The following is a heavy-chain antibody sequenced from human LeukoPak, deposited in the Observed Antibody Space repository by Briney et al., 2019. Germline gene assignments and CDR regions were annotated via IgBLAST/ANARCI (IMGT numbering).Heavy chain of an antibody. Sequence: SETLSLTCTVSGGSISSGSYYWSWIRQPAGKGLEWIGRIYTSGSTNYNPSLKSRVTMSVDTSKNQFSLKLSSVTAADTAVYYCARDPTSITMVRGVIPHYYYYMDVWGKGTTVTVSS. CDR1: GGSISSGSYY. J-gene: IGHJ6*03. D-gene: IGHD3-10*01. V-gene: IGHV4-61*02. CDR2: IYTSGST. CDR3: ARDPTSITMVRGVIPHYYYYMDV.